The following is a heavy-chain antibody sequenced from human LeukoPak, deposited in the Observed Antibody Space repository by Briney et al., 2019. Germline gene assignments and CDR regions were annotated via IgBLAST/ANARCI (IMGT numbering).Heavy chain of an antibody. V-gene: IGHV4-59*01. CDR1: GGSISSYY. D-gene: IGHD5-18*01. Sequence: SETLSLTCTVSGGSISSYYWSWIRQPPGKGLEWIGYIYYSGSTNYNPSLKSRVTISVDMSKNQFSLKLSSVTAADTAVYYCARAALDTAMVYYYYYMDVWGKGTTVTVSS. CDR3: ARAALDTAMVYYYYYMDV. CDR2: IYYSGST. J-gene: IGHJ6*03.